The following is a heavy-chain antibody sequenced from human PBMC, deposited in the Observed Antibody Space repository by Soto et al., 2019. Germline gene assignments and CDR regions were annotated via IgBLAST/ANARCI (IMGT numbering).Heavy chain of an antibody. V-gene: IGHV4-4*02. J-gene: IGHJ4*02. CDR2: VYHSGST. CDR3: ARHIAVAGTRGVDY. Sequence: QVQLQESGPGLVKPSGTLSLTCAVSGASINTNWWSWVRQPPGKGLEWIGEVYHSGSTNYNPSLMGRVTILLDKSSKQLARQLSSVAAADRAAYYCARHIAVAGTRGVDYWGQGTLVTVSS. CDR1: GASINTNW. D-gene: IGHD6-19*01.